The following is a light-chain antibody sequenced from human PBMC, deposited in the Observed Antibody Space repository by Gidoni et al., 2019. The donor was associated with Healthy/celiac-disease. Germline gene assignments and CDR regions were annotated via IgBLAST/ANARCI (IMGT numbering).Light chain of an antibody. CDR3: QQYNNWPPGIT. CDR1: QSVSSN. J-gene: IGKJ5*01. Sequence: EIEMTQSPATLSVSPGERATLSCRASQSVSSNLAWYQQKPGQAPRLLIYGASTRATGIPARFSGSGSGTEFTLTISSLHSEDFAVYSCQQYNNWPPGITFXQXTRLEIK. CDR2: GAS. V-gene: IGKV3-15*01.